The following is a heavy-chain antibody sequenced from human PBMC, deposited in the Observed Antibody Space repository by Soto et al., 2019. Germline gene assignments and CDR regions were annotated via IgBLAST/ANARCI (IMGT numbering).Heavy chain of an antibody. Sequence: SETLSLTCAVSGYSISSGYYWGWMRQPPGKGLEWIGSHYRSGRTYYNPSLKSRVTISIDTSKNQFSLRLSSVTAADTAVYYCARDRGIQFWRLDYWGQGTLVTVS. D-gene: IGHD1-20*01. J-gene: IGHJ4*02. CDR2: HYRSGRT. V-gene: IGHV4-38-2*02. CDR3: ARDRGIQFWRLDY. CDR1: GYSISSGYY.